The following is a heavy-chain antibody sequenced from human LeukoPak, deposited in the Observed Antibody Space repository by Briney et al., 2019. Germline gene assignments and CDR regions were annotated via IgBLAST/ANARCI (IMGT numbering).Heavy chain of an antibody. D-gene: IGHD3-22*01. V-gene: IGHV1-8*01. CDR1: GYTFTSYD. J-gene: IGHJ4*02. CDR3: ARGRRRYYYDSSGYYNY. Sequence: SVKVSCKASGYTFTSYDINWVRQATGQGLEWMGWMNPNSGNTGYAQKFQGRVTMTRNTSISTAYMELSSLRSEDTAVYYCARGRRRYYYDSSGYYNYWGQGTLVTVSS. CDR2: MNPNSGNT.